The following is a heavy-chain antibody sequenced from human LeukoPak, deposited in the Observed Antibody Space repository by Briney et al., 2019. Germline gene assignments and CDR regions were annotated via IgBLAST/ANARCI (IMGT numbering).Heavy chain of an antibody. D-gene: IGHD4-17*01. CDR1: GGTFNNSA. CDR2: IMPLFGTA. V-gene: IGHV1-69*05. Sequence: SVKVSCKTSGGTFNNSASSWVRQAPGQGLEWLGGIMPLFGTAGYAQKFQGRVTITKDESTRTVYLELTSLTSDDTAVYYCARDVHGDYGSGWFDPWGQGTLVSVSS. J-gene: IGHJ5*02. CDR3: ARDVHGDYGSGWFDP.